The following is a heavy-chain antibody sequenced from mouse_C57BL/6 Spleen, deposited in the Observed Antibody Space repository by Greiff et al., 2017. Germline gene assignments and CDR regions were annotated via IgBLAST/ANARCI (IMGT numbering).Heavy chain of an antibody. CDR3: ASSCWNYPAWFAY. D-gene: IGHD2-1*01. Sequence: QVQLQQSGAELMKPGASVKLSCKATGYTFTGYWITWVKQRPGHGLEWIGEIFPGSGSTNYNEKFKGKATFTADTSSNTAYMQLSSLTTEDSAIECCASSCWNYPAWFAYWGQGTLVTVSA. J-gene: IGHJ3*01. CDR2: IFPGSGST. CDR1: GYTFTGYW. V-gene: IGHV1-9*01.